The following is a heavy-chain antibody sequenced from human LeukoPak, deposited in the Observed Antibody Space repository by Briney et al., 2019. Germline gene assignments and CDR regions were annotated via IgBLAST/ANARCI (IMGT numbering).Heavy chain of an antibody. CDR2: TSWNSGSI. D-gene: IGHD3-10*01. J-gene: IGHJ4*02. CDR3: AKAAVWFGELFHPFHY. Sequence: GGSLRLSCAASGFTFDDYAMHWVRQAPGKGLEWVSGTSWNSGSIGYADSVKGRFTISRDNAKNSLYLQMNSLRAEDTALYYCAKAAVWFGELFHPFHYWGQGTLVTVSS. CDR1: GFTFDDYA. V-gene: IGHV3-9*01.